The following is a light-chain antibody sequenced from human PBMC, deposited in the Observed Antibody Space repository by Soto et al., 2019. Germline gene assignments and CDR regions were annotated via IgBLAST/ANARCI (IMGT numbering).Light chain of an antibody. CDR1: QAISNY. Sequence: DIQMTQSPSSLSASVGDRVTITCQASQAISNYLNWYQQKPGKAPKLLIYDASNLETGVPSMFSGSGSGTDFTFTISSLQPEDIATYYCQQYDNLPSYTFGQGTKLEIK. J-gene: IGKJ2*01. V-gene: IGKV1-33*01. CDR2: DAS. CDR3: QQYDNLPSYT.